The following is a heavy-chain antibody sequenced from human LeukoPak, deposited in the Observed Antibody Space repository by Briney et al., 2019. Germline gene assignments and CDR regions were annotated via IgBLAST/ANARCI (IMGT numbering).Heavy chain of an antibody. V-gene: IGHV4-4*07. D-gene: IGHD3-9*01. CDR3: ARLVRDILTGYYMDV. CDR1: GGSISSYY. J-gene: IGHJ6*03. CDR2: IYTSGST. Sequence: SETLSLTCTVSGGSISSYYWSWIRQPAGKGLEWIGRIYTSGSTNYNPSLKSRVTMSVDTSKNQFSLKLSSVTAADTAVYYCARLVRDILTGYYMDVWGKGTTVTISS.